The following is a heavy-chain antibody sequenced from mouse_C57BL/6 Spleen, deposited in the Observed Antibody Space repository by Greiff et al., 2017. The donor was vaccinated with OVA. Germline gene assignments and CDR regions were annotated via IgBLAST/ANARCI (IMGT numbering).Heavy chain of an antibody. CDR3: ARSHSRGTVAH. V-gene: IGHV1-53*01. Sequence: QVQLQQPGTDLVKPGASVKLSCKASGYTFTSYWLHWVQQRPGQGLEWIGNINPSNGGTYYNEKFKSRATLTGDKSSSTAYMQHRSLTSEDSAVYYCARSHSRGTVAHWGQGTTLTVSS. CDR1: GYTFTSYW. J-gene: IGHJ2*01. D-gene: IGHD1-1*01. CDR2: INPSNGGT.